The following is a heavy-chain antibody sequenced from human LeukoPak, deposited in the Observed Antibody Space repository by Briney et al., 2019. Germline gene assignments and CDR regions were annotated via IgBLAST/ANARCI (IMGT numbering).Heavy chain of an antibody. V-gene: IGHV3-53*01. CDR1: GFTVSSTY. CDR3: AREIDAIVGATTLNYYMDV. J-gene: IGHJ6*03. Sequence: GGSLRLSCAASGFTVSSTYMSWVRQAPGKGLEWVSIIYNDGRTYYAHSVKGRFTISRDNAKNSLYLQMNSLRAEDTAVYYCAREIDAIVGATTLNYYMDVWGKGTTVTVSS. CDR2: IYNDGRT. D-gene: IGHD1-26*01.